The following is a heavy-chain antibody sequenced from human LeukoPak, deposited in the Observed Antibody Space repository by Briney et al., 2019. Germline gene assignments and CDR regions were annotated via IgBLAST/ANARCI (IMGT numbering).Heavy chain of an antibody. J-gene: IGHJ3*02. CDR3: ARHAAAGSPLGAFDI. CDR1: GGSISSSNW. D-gene: IGHD6-13*01. CDR2: IYHSGST. V-gene: IGHV4-4*02. Sequence: PSETLSLTCAVSGGSISSSNWWSWVRQPPGKGLEWIGEIYHSGSTNYNPSLKSRVTISVDKSKNQFSLKLSSVTAADTAVYYCARHAAAGSPLGAFDIWGQGTMVTVSS.